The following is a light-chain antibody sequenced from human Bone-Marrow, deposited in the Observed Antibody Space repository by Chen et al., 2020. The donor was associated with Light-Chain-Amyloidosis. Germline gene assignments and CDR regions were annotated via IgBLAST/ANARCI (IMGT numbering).Light chain of an antibody. J-gene: IGLJ3*02. V-gene: IGLV1-40*01. CDR2: GNS. Sequence: QSVLTQPPSLPGAPGQRATISCTGSSSNIGAGYDVHWYQQLPGTAPKLLIYGNSNRPSGVPDRFSGSKSGTSASLAITGLQAEDEADYYCQSYDSSLSGWVFGGGTKLTVL. CDR3: QSYDSSLSGWV. CDR1: SSNIGAGYD.